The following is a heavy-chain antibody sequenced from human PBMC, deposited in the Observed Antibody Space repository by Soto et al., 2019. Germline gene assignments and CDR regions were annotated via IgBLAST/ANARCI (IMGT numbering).Heavy chain of an antibody. J-gene: IGHJ4*02. D-gene: IGHD1-26*01. CDR2: ISYDGTNK. Sequence: QVQLVESGGGVVQPGGSLRLSCTASGFTFSSFDMHWVRQAPGRGLEWVAVISYDGTNKYYADSVKGRFTISRDNSKNTLYLQMNSLRPGDTAVYYCASLVAYSGSDFAFWGQGTLVTVSS. V-gene: IGHV3-30-3*01. CDR1: GFTFSSFD. CDR3: ASLVAYSGSDFAF.